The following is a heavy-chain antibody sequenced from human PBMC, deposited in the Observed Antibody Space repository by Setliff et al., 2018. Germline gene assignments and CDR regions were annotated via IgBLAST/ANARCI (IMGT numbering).Heavy chain of an antibody. D-gene: IGHD4-17*01. CDR1: GGSISSGNYY. CDR3: ARHENDYGDYDDAFDI. CDR2: IFSKGRT. Sequence: PSETLSLTCTVSGGSISSGNYYWSWIRQPAGKAPEWIGHIFSKGRTNYNPSLRSRVTISVDTSKNQFSLKVSSVTAADTAVYYCARHENDYGDYDDAFDIWGQGTMVTVSS. J-gene: IGHJ3*02. V-gene: IGHV4-61*09.